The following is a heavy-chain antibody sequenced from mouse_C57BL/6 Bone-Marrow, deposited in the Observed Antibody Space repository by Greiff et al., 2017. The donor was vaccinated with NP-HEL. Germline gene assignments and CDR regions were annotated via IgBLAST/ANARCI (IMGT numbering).Heavy chain of an antibody. Sequence: EVHLVESGGVLVKPGGSLKLSCAASGFTFSSYGMSWVRHTPDKRLEWVATISSGGSYTYYPDRVKGPFTISRDNAKHTMSLQMRSLQSECTAMYYCARPYAYEVAWVAYWGEGTLVTVSA. V-gene: IGHV5-6*01. CDR2: ISSGGSYT. J-gene: IGHJ3*01. D-gene: IGHD2-2*01. CDR3: ARPYAYEVAWVAY. CDR1: GFTFSSYG.